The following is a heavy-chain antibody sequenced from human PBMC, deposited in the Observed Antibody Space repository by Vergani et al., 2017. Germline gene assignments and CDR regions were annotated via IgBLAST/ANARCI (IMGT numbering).Heavy chain of an antibody. CDR3: ARGRRGVTMVRGVRGAYYMDV. V-gene: IGHV1-8*01. D-gene: IGHD3-10*01. Sequence: QVQLVQSGAEVKKPGASVKVSCKASGYTFTSYDINWVRQATGQGLEWMGWMNPNSGNTGYAQKFQGRVTMTRNTSISTAYMGLSSLRSEDTAVYYCARGRRGVTMVRGVRGAYYMDVWGKGTTVTVSS. CDR1: GYTFTSYD. CDR2: MNPNSGNT. J-gene: IGHJ6*03.